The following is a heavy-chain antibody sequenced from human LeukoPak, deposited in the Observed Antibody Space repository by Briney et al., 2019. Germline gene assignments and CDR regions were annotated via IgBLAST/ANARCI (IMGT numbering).Heavy chain of an antibody. CDR2: MNPNSGNT. CDR1: GYTFTSYD. D-gene: IGHD4-17*01. J-gene: IGHJ4*02. CDR3: ARGGVFTVTNNYGDY. Sequence: ASVKVSCKASGYTFTSYDINWVRQATGQGLEWMGWMNPNSGNTGYAQKLQGRVTMTRNTSISTAYMELSSLRSEDTGVYYCARGGVFTVTNNYGDYWGQGTLVTVSS. V-gene: IGHV1-8*01.